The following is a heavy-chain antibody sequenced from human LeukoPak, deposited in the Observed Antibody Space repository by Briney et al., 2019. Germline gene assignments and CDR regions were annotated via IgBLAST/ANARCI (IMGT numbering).Heavy chain of an antibody. CDR1: EFTFSTYS. Sequence: GGSLRLSCAASEFTFSTYSMNWVRQAPGKGLEWVSSISGSSSYIYYADSVKGRFTISRDNAKNSLYLQMNSLRAEDTAVYYCARAYYDFWSGYHYYYYYMDVWGKGTTVTVSS. V-gene: IGHV3-21*01. J-gene: IGHJ6*03. CDR3: ARAYYDFWSGYHYYYYYMDV. D-gene: IGHD3-3*01. CDR2: ISGSSSYI.